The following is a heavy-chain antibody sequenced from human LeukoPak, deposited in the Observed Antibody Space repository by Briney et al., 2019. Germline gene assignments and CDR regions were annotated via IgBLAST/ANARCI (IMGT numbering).Heavy chain of an antibody. Sequence: GGSLRLSCAASGFTFNDYWMSWVRQAPGKGLEWVANIKQDGSEKYYVDSVRGRLTISRDNAENSLYLQMNSLRAEDTAVYYCARDVAYYYDSSGYYSPNDAFDIWGQGTMVTVSS. CDR3: ARDVAYYYDSSGYYSPNDAFDI. J-gene: IGHJ3*02. CDR1: GFTFNDYW. V-gene: IGHV3-7*01. D-gene: IGHD3-22*01. CDR2: IKQDGSEK.